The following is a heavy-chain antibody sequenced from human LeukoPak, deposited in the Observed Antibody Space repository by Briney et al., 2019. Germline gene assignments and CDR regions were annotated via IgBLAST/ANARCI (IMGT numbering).Heavy chain of an antibody. D-gene: IGHD2-15*01. V-gene: IGHV3-23*01. CDR3: ARRGSGYFEY. CDR2: ITGGVGST. Sequence: GGSLRLSCVASGFKFTNYAMEWVRQAPGKGLEWVSTITGGVGSTYYADSVKGRFTISRDNSKNTLYLQMNSLRADDTAVYYCARRGSGYFEYWGQGTLATVSS. J-gene: IGHJ4*02. CDR1: GFKFTNYA.